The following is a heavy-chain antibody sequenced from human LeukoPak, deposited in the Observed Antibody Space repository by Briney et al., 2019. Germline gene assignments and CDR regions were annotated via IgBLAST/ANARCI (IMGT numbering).Heavy chain of an antibody. CDR2: ISSSSSYI. J-gene: IGHJ4*02. D-gene: IGHD6-6*01. CDR3: ASCERDSSSLHY. V-gene: IGHV3-21*01. CDR1: GFTFSSYS. Sequence: GGSLRLSCAASGFTFSSYSMNWVRQAPGKGLEWVSSISSSSSYIYYADSVKGRFTISRDNAKNSLYLQMNSLRAEDTAVYYCASCERDSSSLHYWGQGTLVTVSS.